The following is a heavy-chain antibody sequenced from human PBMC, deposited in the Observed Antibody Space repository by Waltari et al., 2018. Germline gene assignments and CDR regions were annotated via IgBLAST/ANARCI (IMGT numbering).Heavy chain of an antibody. J-gene: IGHJ4*02. D-gene: IGHD6-6*01. CDR1: GFTFSSYS. V-gene: IGHV3-48*04. CDR3: ARDSYSSFPIFDY. CDR2: ISSSSSTI. Sequence: EVQLVESGGGLVQPGGSLRLSCAASGFTFSSYSMNWVRQAPGKGLEWVSYISSSSSTIYYADSVKDRFTISRDNAKNSLYLQMNSLRAEDTAVYYCARDSYSSFPIFDYWGQGTLVTVSS.